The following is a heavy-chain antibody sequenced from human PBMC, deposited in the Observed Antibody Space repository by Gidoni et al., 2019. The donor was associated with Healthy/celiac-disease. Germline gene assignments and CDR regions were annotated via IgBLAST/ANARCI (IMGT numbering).Heavy chain of an antibody. CDR2: IWYDGSNK. V-gene: IGHV3-33*01. D-gene: IGHD6-19*01. CDR3: ARDRGGSGWYRFDY. J-gene: IGHJ4*02. CDR1: GFTFSSYG. Sequence: QVQLVESGGGVVQPGRSLRLSCAASGFTFSSYGMHWVRQAPGKGLEWVAVIWYDGSNKYYADSVKGRFTISRDNSKNTLYLQMNSLRAEDTAVYYCARDRGGSGWYRFDYWGQGTLVTVSS.